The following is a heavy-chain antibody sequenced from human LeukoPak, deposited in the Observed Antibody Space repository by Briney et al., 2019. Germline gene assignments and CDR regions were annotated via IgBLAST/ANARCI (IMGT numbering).Heavy chain of an antibody. D-gene: IGHD3-10*01. Sequence: ASVKVSCKASGYTFTGYDMHWVRQAPGQGLEWMGWINPNSGGTNYAQKFQGRVTMTRDTSIRTAYMELSRLRYDDTAVYYCVVAGPQSLFFDYWGQGTLVTVSS. CDR3: VVAGPQSLFFDY. V-gene: IGHV1-2*02. CDR1: GYTFTGYD. J-gene: IGHJ4*02. CDR2: INPNSGGT.